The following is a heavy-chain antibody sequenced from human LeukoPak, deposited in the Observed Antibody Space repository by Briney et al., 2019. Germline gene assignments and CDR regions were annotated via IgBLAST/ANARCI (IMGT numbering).Heavy chain of an antibody. J-gene: IGHJ2*01. CDR2: IYYSGST. D-gene: IGHD4-17*01. Sequence: SETLSLTCTVSGGSISSGGYYWSWIRQHPGKGLEWVGYIYYSGSTYYNPPLKSRVTRSVDTSKNQFSLKLNSVTAADTAVYYCASRDTTSYWYFDLWGRGTLVTVSS. V-gene: IGHV4-31*03. CDR1: GGSISSGGYY. CDR3: ASRDTTSYWYFDL.